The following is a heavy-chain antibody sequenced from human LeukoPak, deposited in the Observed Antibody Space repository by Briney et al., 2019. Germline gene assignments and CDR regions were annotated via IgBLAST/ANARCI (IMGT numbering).Heavy chain of an antibody. D-gene: IGHD4-17*01. CDR1: GYTFTSYG. Sequence: ASVKVSCKASGYTFTSYGISWVRQAPGQGLEWMGWISAYNGNTNYAQKLQGRVTMTTDTSTSTAYMELRSLRSDDTAVYYCASRGLENDYGDYDAFDIWGQGTMVTVSS. CDR2: ISAYNGNT. V-gene: IGHV1-18*01. J-gene: IGHJ3*02. CDR3: ASRGLENDYGDYDAFDI.